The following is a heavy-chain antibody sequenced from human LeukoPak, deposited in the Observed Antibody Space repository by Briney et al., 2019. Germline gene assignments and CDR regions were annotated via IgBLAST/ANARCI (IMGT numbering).Heavy chain of an antibody. Sequence: GGSLRLSCSASGLTVTNAWMNWVRQAPGEGLDWVGRIASKTDGGATDYAAPVKGRLTISRDDSKNTLNLQMNSLKTEDTAVYYCTTGIRGDWGQGTLVTVSS. V-gene: IGHV3-15*07. CDR2: IASKTDGGAT. CDR1: GLTVTNAW. CDR3: TTGIRGD. D-gene: IGHD3-10*01. J-gene: IGHJ4*02.